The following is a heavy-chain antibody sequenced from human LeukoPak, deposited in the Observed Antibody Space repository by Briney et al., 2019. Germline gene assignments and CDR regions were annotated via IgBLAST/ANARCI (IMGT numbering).Heavy chain of an antibody. V-gene: IGHV4-59*01. J-gene: IGHJ4*02. CDR1: GGSISSFY. CDR2: IYYSGST. D-gene: IGHD6-13*01. CDR3: ARGTYSSSWSPHPYYFDY. Sequence: PSQTLSLTCAVSGGSISSFYWTWIRQPPGKGLEWIGYIYYSGSTNYNPSLRSRVTMSVDTSKNQFSLKLSSVTAADTAVYYCARGTYSSSWSPHPYYFDYWGQGTLVTVSS.